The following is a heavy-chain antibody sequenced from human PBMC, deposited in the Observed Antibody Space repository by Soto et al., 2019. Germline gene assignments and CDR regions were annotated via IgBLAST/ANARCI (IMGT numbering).Heavy chain of an antibody. V-gene: IGHV1-18*01. D-gene: IGHD2-21*02. CDR3: ARGNCGGDCASPDY. Sequence: ASVKVSCKASGYTFTSYGISWVRQAPGQGLEWVGWISAYNGNTNYAQKLQGRATMTTDTSTSTAYMELSSLRSEDTAVYYCARGNCGGDCASPDYWGQGTLVTVSS. CDR1: GYTFTSYG. CDR2: ISAYNGNT. J-gene: IGHJ4*02.